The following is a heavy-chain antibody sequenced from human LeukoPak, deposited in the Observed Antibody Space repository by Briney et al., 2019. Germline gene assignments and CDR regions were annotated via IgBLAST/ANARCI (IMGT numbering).Heavy chain of an antibody. D-gene: IGHD5-12*01. CDR1: GYTFTSYY. CDR3: ARALGYRGYDYGWYYDY. J-gene: IGHJ4*02. Sequence: ASVKVSCKASGYTFTSYYIHWVRQAPGQGLEWKGIINPRGGGTRYAQKFQGRVTMTSDTSTTTVYMELSSLRSEDTAVYYCARALGYRGYDYGWYYDYWGQGTLVTVSS. V-gene: IGHV1-46*01. CDR2: INPRGGGT.